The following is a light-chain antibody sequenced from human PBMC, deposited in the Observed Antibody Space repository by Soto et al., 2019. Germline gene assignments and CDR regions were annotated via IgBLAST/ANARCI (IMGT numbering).Light chain of an antibody. CDR2: GNS. Sequence: QSVLTQPPSVSGAPGQRVTISCTGSSSNIGAGYVVHWYQQLPGTAPKLLIYGNSNRPSGVPDRFSGSKSGTSASLAITGLQAEDEADYYGQSYDSSLSGSVFGGGTKLTV. CDR1: SSNIGAGYV. J-gene: IGLJ2*01. CDR3: QSYDSSLSGSV. V-gene: IGLV1-40*01.